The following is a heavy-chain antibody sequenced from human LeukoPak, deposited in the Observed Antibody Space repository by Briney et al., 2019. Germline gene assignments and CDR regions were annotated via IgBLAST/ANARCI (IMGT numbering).Heavy chain of an antibody. CDR1: GFTFSSYA. Sequence: GGSLRLSCAASGFTFSSYAMSWVRQAPGKGLEWVSAISGSGGSTYYADSVKGRFIISRDNSKNTLYLQMNSLRAEDTAVYYCATRGYSSSWYNFDYWGQGTLVTVSS. J-gene: IGHJ4*02. D-gene: IGHD6-13*01. CDR2: ISGSGGST. V-gene: IGHV3-23*01. CDR3: ATRGYSSSWYNFDY.